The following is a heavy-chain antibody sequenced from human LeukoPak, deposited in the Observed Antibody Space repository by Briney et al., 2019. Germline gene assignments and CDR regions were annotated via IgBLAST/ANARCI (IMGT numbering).Heavy chain of an antibody. CDR2: TSTSGGSA. CDR3: ARYSGSYYYPPAWDL. J-gene: IGHJ4*02. V-gene: IGHV3-23*01. CDR1: GFTFSNNA. D-gene: IGHD1-26*01. Sequence: GGSLRLSCAASGFTFSNNAMSWVRQAPGKGLEWISATSTSGGSAYYADSVKGRFTISRDNSKNTLYLQMDSLRADDTAVYYCARYSGSYYYPPAWDLWGQGTLVTVSS.